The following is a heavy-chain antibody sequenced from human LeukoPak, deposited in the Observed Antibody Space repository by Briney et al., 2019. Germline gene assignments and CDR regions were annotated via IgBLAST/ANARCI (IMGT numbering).Heavy chain of an antibody. V-gene: IGHV3-23*01. CDR1: GFPLRSYA. CDR3: AKSRRGVIIDESDY. Sequence: GGSLRLSCAASGFPLRSYAVNWVRQAPGKRLEWVSVISGGGANAHYADSVKGRFTISRDNSKSTVFLQMNSLRVEDTAVYYCAKSRRGVIIDESDYWGQGTLVTVSS. CDR2: ISGGGANA. D-gene: IGHD3-10*01. J-gene: IGHJ4*02.